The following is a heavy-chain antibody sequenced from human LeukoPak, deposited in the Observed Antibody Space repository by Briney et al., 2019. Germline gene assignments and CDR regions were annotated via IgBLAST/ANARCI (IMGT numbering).Heavy chain of an antibody. J-gene: IGHJ4*02. CDR3: ARELDLYNWNYGGGYYFDY. Sequence: GGSLRLSCAASGFTFSDYYMSWIRQTPGKGLEWVSYISSSGSTIYYADSVKGRFTISRDNAKNPPYLQMNSLRAEDTAVYYCARELDLYNWNYGGGYYFDYWGQGTLVTVSS. V-gene: IGHV3-11*04. D-gene: IGHD1-7*01. CDR2: ISSSGSTI. CDR1: GFTFSDYY.